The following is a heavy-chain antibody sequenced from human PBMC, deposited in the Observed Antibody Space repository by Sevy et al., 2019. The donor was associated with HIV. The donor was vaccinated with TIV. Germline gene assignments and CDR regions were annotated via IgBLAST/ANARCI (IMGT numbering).Heavy chain of an antibody. V-gene: IGHV4-59*08. Sequence: SETLSLTCTVSGGSITSLYWNWIRQPPGKGLEWIANIYYNGHINYNPSLKRRVTLSLDTSKNQFSLRLSSVTAADTAMYYCAIVNARGRGFSWGQGTLVTVSS. CDR2: IYYNGHI. D-gene: IGHD3-10*01. CDR1: GGSITSLY. CDR3: AIVNARGRGFS. J-gene: IGHJ5*02.